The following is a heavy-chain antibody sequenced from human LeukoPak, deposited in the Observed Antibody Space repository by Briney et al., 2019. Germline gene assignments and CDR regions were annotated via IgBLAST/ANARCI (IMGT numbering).Heavy chain of an antibody. D-gene: IGHD6-13*01. CDR2: MNPNSGNT. CDR3: ARFSQLAYSTDP. J-gene: IGHJ5*02. CDR1: GYTFTSYD. Sequence: APVKVSCKASGYTFTSYDINWVRQATGQGLEWMGWMNPNSGNTGYAQKFQGRVTMTRNTSISTAYMELSSLRSEDTAVYYCARFSQLAYSTDPWGQGTLVTVSS. V-gene: IGHV1-8*01.